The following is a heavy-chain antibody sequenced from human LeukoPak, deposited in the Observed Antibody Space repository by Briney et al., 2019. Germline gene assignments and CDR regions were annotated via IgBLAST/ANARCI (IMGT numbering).Heavy chain of an antibody. Sequence: GASVKVSCKASGGTFSSYAISWVRQAPGQGLEWMGGIIPIFGTANYAQKFQGRVTITTDESTSTAYVELSSLRSEDTAVYYCARGGSTSCSFCAGYWGQGTLVTVSS. D-gene: IGHD2-2*01. V-gene: IGHV1-69*05. CDR2: IIPIFGTA. CDR1: GGTFSSYA. CDR3: ARGGSTSCSFCAGY. J-gene: IGHJ4*02.